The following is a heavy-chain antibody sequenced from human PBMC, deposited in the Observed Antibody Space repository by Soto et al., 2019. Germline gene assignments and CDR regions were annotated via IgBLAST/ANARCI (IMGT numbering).Heavy chain of an antibody. D-gene: IGHD2-2*01. V-gene: IGHV1-69*08. CDR1: GGTFTSYT. CDR3: AIEFTGWAAADMPYYFDS. J-gene: IGHJ4*02. CDR2: IIPILGIA. Sequence: QVRLVQSGAEVKRPGSSVKVSCKASGGTFTSYTLSWVRQVPGQGPEWMGRIIPILGIASYAQKFQGRVTITADKSTSTAYMDLTALRSEDTAVNYCAIEFTGWAAADMPYYFDSWGQGTLVVVSS.